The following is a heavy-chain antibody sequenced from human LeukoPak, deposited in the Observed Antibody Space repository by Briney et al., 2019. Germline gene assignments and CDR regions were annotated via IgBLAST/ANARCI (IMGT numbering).Heavy chain of an antibody. J-gene: IGHJ3*02. CDR1: GGTFSSYA. D-gene: IGHD3-22*01. CDR2: INPSGGST. V-gene: IGHV1-46*01. Sequence: ASVKVSCKASGGTFSSYAISWVRQAPGQGLEWMGIINPSGGSTSYAQKFQGRVTMTRDMSTSTVYMELSSLRSEDTAVYYCALLVVIGYHDAFDIWGQGTMVTVSS. CDR3: ALLVVIGYHDAFDI.